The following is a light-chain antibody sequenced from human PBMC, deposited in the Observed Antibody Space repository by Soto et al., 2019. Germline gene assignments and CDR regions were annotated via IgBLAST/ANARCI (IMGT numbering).Light chain of an antibody. J-gene: IGKJ4*01. CDR3: QQYYSTPLT. V-gene: IGKV4-1*01. CDR1: QSILYSSNNKNY. CDR2: WAS. Sequence: DIVMTQSPDSLAVSLGERATINCKSSQSILYSSNNKNYLTWYQQKPGQPPKMLFYWASTRESGVPDRFSGSGSGTDFTLPISSLQAEDVAVYYCQQYYSTPLTFGGGTKVEIK.